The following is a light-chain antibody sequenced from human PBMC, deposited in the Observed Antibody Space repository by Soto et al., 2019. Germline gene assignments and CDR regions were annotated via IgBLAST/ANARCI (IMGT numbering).Light chain of an antibody. V-gene: IGKV1-17*01. CDR3: LQHNSYPQLT. CDR1: QGIGND. CDR2: GAS. J-gene: IGKJ4*01. Sequence: IQMTQSPSSLSASVGDGVAITCRASQGIGNDLGWYQQKPGKAPKLLIYGASSLQSGVPSRFSGSGSGTEFTLTISSLQPEDFATYYCLQHNSYPQLTFGGGTKVDIK.